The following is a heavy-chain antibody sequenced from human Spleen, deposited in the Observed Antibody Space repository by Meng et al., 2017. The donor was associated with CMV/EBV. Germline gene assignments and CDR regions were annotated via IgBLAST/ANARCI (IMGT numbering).Heavy chain of an antibody. J-gene: IGHJ4*02. CDR1: GGTFITSA. Sequence: ASVKVSCKASGGTFITSALSWVRQAPGQGLEWMGWVNANSGAKDYAQKFQGRVTMTRDTSISTAYMELSRLRSDDTAVYYCARGYCSGASCYIDDWGQGTLVTVSS. CDR2: VNANSGAK. D-gene: IGHD2-2*02. CDR3: ARGYCSGASCYIDD. V-gene: IGHV1-2*02.